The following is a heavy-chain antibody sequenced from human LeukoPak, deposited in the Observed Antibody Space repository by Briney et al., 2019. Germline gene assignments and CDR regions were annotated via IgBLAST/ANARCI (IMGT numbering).Heavy chain of an antibody. Sequence: SETLSLTCTVSGYSISSGYYWDWIRQPPGKGLEWIGEINHSGSTNYNPSLKSRVTISVDTSKNQFSLKLSSVTAADTAVYYCARNPTGRYYYGSGSYNSRARYYYYMDVWGKGTTVTISS. D-gene: IGHD3-10*01. CDR3: ARNPTGRYYYGSGSYNSRARYYYYMDV. J-gene: IGHJ6*03. V-gene: IGHV4-38-2*02. CDR1: GYSISSGYY. CDR2: INHSGST.